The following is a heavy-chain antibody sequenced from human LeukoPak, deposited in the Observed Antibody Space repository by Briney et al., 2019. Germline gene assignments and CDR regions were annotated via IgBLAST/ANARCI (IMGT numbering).Heavy chain of an antibody. CDR3: AKILVVVPAEHYFDY. CDR1: GFTFSSYA. V-gene: IGHV3-23*01. D-gene: IGHD2-2*01. J-gene: IGHJ4*02. CDR2: ISCSGGST. Sequence: GGSLRLSCAASGFTFSSYAMSWVRQAPGKGLECVSAISCSGGSTYYADSVKGRFTISRDNSKNTLYLQMNSLRAEDTAVYYCAKILVVVPAEHYFDYWGQGPLVTVSS.